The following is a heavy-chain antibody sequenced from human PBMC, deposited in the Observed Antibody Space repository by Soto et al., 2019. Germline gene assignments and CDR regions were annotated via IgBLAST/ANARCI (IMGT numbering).Heavy chain of an antibody. V-gene: IGHV3-73*02. CDR1: GFTFSGSA. Sequence: EVQLVESGGGLVQPGGSLKLSCAASGFTFSGSAMHWVRQASGKGLEWVGRIRSKANSYETAYAASVKGRFTISRDDSKNTANMQLNSLKTEDTAVYYCTRQARGSMGWSDYWGQGTLVTVSS. CDR2: IRSKANSYET. CDR3: TRQARGSMGWSDY. J-gene: IGHJ4*02. D-gene: IGHD3-16*01.